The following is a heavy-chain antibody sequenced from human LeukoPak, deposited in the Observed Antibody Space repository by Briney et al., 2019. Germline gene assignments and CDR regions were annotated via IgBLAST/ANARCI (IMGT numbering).Heavy chain of an antibody. CDR3: ARGGSYDSSSSSNP. Sequence: GASVKLSSTASGYTSARYYIHLVRQAPGQGLEWMGIINPSGGSTRYAQKFQGRVTMTRDTSTSTVYMELSSLRSDDTAVYYCARGGSYDSSSSSNPWGQGTLVTVSS. CDR2: INPSGGST. V-gene: IGHV1-46*01. D-gene: IGHD3-22*01. J-gene: IGHJ5*02. CDR1: GYTSARYY.